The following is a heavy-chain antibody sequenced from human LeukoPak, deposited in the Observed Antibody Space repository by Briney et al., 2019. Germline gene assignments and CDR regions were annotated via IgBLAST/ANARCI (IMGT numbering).Heavy chain of an antibody. D-gene: IGHD3-10*01. CDR1: GFTFSSYA. CDR2: ISGSGGST. V-gene: IGHV3-23*01. CDR3: AKDGGVWFGESNDY. Sequence: GGSLRLSCAASGFTFSSYAMSWFRQAPEKGLEWASAISGSGGSTYYADSVKGRFTISRDNFKNTLYLQMNSLRVEDTAVYYCAKDGGVWFGESNDYWGQGTLVTVSS. J-gene: IGHJ4*02.